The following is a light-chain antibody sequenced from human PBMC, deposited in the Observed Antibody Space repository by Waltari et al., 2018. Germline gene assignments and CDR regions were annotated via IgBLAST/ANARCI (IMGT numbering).Light chain of an antibody. CDR1: QSLLYSSVNKNC. CDR2: WAS. J-gene: IGKJ4*01. V-gene: IGKV4-1*01. CDR3: QQYCSSPLT. Sequence: DIVLTQSTDSLAVSLGERATINCKSSQSLLYSSVNKNCLAWYQQKAGQPPKLLIYWASTREPGVPDQFSGSGSGTDFTLTISSLQAEDVAVYYCQQYCSSPLTFGGGTKVEIK.